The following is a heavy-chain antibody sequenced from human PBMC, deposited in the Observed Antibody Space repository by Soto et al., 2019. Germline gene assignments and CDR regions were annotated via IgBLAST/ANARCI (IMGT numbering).Heavy chain of an antibody. CDR2: INAGNGNT. CDR1: GYTFTSYA. D-gene: IGHD1-26*01. J-gene: IGHJ2*01. Sequence: QVQLVQSGAEVKKPGASVKVSCKASGYTFTSYAMHWVRQAPGQRLDWMGWINAGNGNTKYSQKFQGRVTITRDKSASTAYMELSSLRSEDTAVYYCARVGIVGGYWYFDLWGRGTLVTVSS. V-gene: IGHV1-3*01. CDR3: ARVGIVGGYWYFDL.